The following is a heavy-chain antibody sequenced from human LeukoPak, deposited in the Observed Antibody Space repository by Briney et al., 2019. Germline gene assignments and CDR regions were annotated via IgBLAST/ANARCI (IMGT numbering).Heavy chain of an antibody. D-gene: IGHD6-19*01. J-gene: IGHJ4*02. CDR1: GYIFTNCW. V-gene: IGHV5-10-1*01. CDR3: ARGGWLDDY. CDR2: INPSNSYS. Sequence: GESLRISCYGSGYIFTNCWISWVRQMPGKGLEWMGRINPSNSYSQYNPSFQGHVTFSVDKSIATVYLQWTTLRASDTAIYYCARGGWLDDYWGQGTLVTVSS.